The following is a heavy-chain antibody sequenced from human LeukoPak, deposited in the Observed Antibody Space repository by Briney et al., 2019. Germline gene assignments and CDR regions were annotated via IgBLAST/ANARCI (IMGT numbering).Heavy chain of an antibody. Sequence: QPGRSLRLSCAASGFTFSSYGMHWVRQAPGKGLEWVAVIWYDGSNKYYADSVKGRFTISRDNSKNTLYLQMNSLRAEDTAVYYCARGRVRYYDILTGYRYYYYYMDVWGKGTTVTVSS. CDR3: ARGRVRYYDILTGYRYYYYYMDV. J-gene: IGHJ6*03. CDR1: GFTFSSYG. D-gene: IGHD3-9*01. CDR2: IWYDGSNK. V-gene: IGHV3-33*01.